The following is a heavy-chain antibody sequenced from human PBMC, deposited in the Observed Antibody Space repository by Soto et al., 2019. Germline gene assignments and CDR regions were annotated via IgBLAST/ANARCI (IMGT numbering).Heavy chain of an antibody. V-gene: IGHV3-30-3*01. D-gene: IGHD6-13*01. CDR3: ARDLRGAAAGSPNDY. Sequence: QVQLVESGGGVVQPGRSLRLSCAASGFTFSSYAMHWVRQAPGKGLEWVAVISYDGSNKYYADSVKGRFTISRDNSKNTLYLQMNSLRAEDTAVYYCARDLRGAAAGSPNDYWGQGTLVTVSS. CDR1: GFTFSSYA. CDR2: ISYDGSNK. J-gene: IGHJ4*02.